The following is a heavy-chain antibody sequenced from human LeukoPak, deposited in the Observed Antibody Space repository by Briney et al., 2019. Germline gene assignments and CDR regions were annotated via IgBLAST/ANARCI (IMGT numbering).Heavy chain of an antibody. D-gene: IGHD3-10*01. J-gene: IGHJ4*02. CDR1: GFTFSSYG. CDR2: ISYDGSNK. V-gene: IGHV3-30*03. Sequence: PGGSLRLSCAASGFTFSSYGMHWVRQAPGKGLEGVAVISYDGSNKYYADSVKGRFTISRDNTENSLYLQMNSLRAEDTAVYYCARARGDTTMVRGITYFFDYWGQGTLVTVSS. CDR3: ARARGDTTMVRGITYFFDY.